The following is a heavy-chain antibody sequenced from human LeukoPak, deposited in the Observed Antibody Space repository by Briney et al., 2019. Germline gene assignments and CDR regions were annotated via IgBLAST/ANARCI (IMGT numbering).Heavy chain of an antibody. CDR3: ASPARIAARGGAFDI. J-gene: IGHJ3*02. CDR1: GGSISSGGYY. D-gene: IGHD6-6*01. Sequence: SQTLSLTCTVSGGSISSGGYYWSWSRQPPGKGLEWSGYIYHSGSTYYNPSLKSRVTISVDRSKNQFSLKLSSVTAADTAVYYCASPARIAARGGAFDIWGQGTMVTVSS. V-gene: IGHV4-30-2*01. CDR2: IYHSGST.